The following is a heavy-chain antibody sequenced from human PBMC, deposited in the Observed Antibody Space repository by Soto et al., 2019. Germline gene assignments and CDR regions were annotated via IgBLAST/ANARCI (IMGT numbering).Heavy chain of an antibody. Sequence: LTCAVSGGSMRSYFWSWIRQPAGKGLEWIGRIYSSGSTSYNPSLKSRVTMSVDTSKNQVSLRLNSMTAADTAVYYCARGLSAFDPWGQGTLVTVSS. CDR1: GGSMRSYF. CDR3: ARGLSAFDP. D-gene: IGHD3-16*01. J-gene: IGHJ5*02. CDR2: IYSSGST. V-gene: IGHV4-4*07.